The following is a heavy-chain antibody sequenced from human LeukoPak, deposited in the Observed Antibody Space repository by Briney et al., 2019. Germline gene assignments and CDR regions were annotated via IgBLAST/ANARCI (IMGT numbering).Heavy chain of an antibody. D-gene: IGHD2-2*01. CDR3: ASLPAALNYYYGMDV. V-gene: IGHV3-53*01. CDR2: IYSGGST. CDR1: GFTVSSNY. J-gene: IGHJ6*02. Sequence: GGSLRLSCAASGFTVSSNYMSWVRQAPGKGLEWVSVIYSGGSTYYADPVKGRFTISRDNSKNTLYLQMNSLRAEDTAVYYCASLPAALNYYYGMDVWGQGTTVTVSS.